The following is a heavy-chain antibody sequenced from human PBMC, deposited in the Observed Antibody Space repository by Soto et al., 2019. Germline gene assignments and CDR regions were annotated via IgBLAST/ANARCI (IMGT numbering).Heavy chain of an antibody. V-gene: IGHV3-23*01. CDR2: ISGRGGST. D-gene: IGHD3-22*01. CDR3: AKATMTLVVIRLDS. CDR1: GFTFSNYA. J-gene: IGHJ4*02. Sequence: GGSLRLSCAASGFTFSNYAMNWVRQAPGEGLEWVSTISGRGGSTYYADSVKGRFTISRDNSKNILYLQMNSLRAEDTAVYYCAKATMTLVVIRLDSWGQGTLVTVSS.